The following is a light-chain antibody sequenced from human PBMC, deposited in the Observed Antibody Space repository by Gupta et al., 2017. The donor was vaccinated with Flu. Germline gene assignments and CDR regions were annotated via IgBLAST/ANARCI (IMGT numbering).Light chain of an antibody. V-gene: IGLV2-14*01. CDR1: SSDIGGYNY. J-gene: IGLJ2*01. CDR3: RSHTTSNTSGV. Sequence: QSALTQPASVSGPPGQSITISCTGTSSDIGGYNYVSWLQQHPGKAAKLIIDEVSDRPSGVSYLFASSNSGNTASLTISGLQAEDEADYSCRSHTTSNTSGVFGGGTKLSVL. CDR2: EVS.